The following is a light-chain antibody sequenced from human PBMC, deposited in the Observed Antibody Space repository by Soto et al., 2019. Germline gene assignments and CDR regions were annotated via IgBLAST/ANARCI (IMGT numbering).Light chain of an antibody. V-gene: IGKV3-20*01. CDR2: GAS. J-gene: IGKJ1*01. Sequence: EIVFTQSPGTLSLSPGERATLSCRASQSISSNYLAWYQQKPGQAPRLLIYGASSRATGIPDRFSGSGSATDFTLTISSLEPEDFAVYYCQQYGSSPRTFGQGTKVDIK. CDR3: QQYGSSPRT. CDR1: QSISSNY.